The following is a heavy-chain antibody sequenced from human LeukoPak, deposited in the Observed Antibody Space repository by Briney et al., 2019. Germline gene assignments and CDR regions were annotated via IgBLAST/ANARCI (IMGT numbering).Heavy chain of an antibody. CDR2: IIPIFGTA. V-gene: IGHV1-69*13. CDR1: GGTFSSYA. CDR3: ARVMGRGSSSWNYFDY. Sequence: SVKVSCMASGGTFSSYAISWVRQAPGQGLECMGGIIPIFGTANYAQKFQGRVTITADESTSTAYMDLSSLRSEDTAVYYCARVMGRGSSSWNYFDYWGQGTLVTVSS. J-gene: IGHJ4*02. D-gene: IGHD6-13*01.